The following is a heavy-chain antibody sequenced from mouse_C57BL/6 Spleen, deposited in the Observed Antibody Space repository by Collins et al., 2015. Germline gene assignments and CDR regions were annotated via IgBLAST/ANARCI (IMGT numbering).Heavy chain of an antibody. Sequence: QVQLQQPGAELVKPGASVKMSCKASGYTFTSYWITWVKQRPGQGLEWIGDIYPGSGSTNYNEKFKSKATLTVDTSSSTAYMQLSSLTSEDSAVYYCATRPPRYYGSSYDYWGQGTTLTVSS. CDR2: IYPGSGST. J-gene: IGHJ2*01. CDR1: GYTFTSYW. CDR3: ATRPPRYYGSSYDY. V-gene: IGHV1-55*01. D-gene: IGHD1-1*01.